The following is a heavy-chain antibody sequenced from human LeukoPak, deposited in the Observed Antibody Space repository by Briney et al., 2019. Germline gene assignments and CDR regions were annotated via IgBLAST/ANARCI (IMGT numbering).Heavy chain of an antibody. CDR1: GFTFSSYS. J-gene: IGHJ4*02. V-gene: IGHV3-21*01. CDR2: ISSSSSYI. Sequence: GGSLRLSCEASGFTFSSYSMNWVRQAPGKGLDWVSSISSSSSYIYYADSVKGRFTISRDNAKNSLYLQMNSLRAEDTAVYYCARDSPYSSSWYSYYDYWGQGTLVTVSS. D-gene: IGHD6-13*01. CDR3: ARDSPYSSSWYSYYDY.